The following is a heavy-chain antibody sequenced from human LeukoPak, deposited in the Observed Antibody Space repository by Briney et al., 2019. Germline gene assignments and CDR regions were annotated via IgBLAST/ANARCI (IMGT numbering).Heavy chain of an antibody. Sequence: ASVKVSCKASGYTFSDFHMHWVRQAPGQGLEWMGWINPKSGGTNYAQKFQGRVTMTRDTSISTAYVELSRLRSDDTAVYYCARGTGEGYTYGRYYFDYWGQGTLVTVSS. CDR3: ARGTGEGYTYGRYYFDY. CDR2: INPKSGGT. V-gene: IGHV1-2*02. D-gene: IGHD5-18*01. CDR1: GYTFSDFH. J-gene: IGHJ4*02.